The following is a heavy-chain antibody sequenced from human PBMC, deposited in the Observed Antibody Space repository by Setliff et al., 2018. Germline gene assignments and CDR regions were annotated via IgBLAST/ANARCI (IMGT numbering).Heavy chain of an antibody. CDR3: ARIGPSSWGIRGYNWLDP. D-gene: IGHD3-10*01. CDR1: GFTFSSLW. CDR2: INQGGSDQ. J-gene: IGHJ5*02. Sequence: PGGSLRLSCSASGFTFSSLWMAWVRQAPGKGLEWVANINQGGSDQFYVESVKGRFTISRDNAKDSLYLQMNSLRVEDTAVYYCARIGPSSWGIRGYNWLDPWGQGTLVTVSS. V-gene: IGHV3-7*01.